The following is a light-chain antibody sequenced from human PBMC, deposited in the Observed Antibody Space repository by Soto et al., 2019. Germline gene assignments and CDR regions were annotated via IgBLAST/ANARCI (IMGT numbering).Light chain of an antibody. V-gene: IGKV3-15*01. CDR3: QQYYSYPLT. CDR2: GAF. J-gene: IGKJ4*01. CDR1: QSVGSN. Sequence: EIVLTQSPATLSVSPGERATLSCRTSQSVGSNLAWYQQKPGQAPRLLIYGAFIRAPGFPVTFRGTGSGSEFTLTISSLQSEDFATYYCQQYYSYPLTFGGGTKVDIK.